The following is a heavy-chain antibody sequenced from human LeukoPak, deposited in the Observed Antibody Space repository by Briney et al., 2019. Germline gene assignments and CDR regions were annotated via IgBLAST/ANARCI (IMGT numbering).Heavy chain of an antibody. CDR1: GGSFSGYY. D-gene: IGHD2-2*01. CDR2: INHSGST. CDR3: ARGRTRGYGMDV. V-gene: IGHV4-34*01. Sequence: SETLSLTCAVYGGSFSGYYWSWIRQPPGKGLEWIGEINHSGSTNYNPSLKSRVTISVDRSKNQFSLKLSSVTAADTAVYYCARGRTRGYGMDVWGQGTTVTVSS. J-gene: IGHJ6*02.